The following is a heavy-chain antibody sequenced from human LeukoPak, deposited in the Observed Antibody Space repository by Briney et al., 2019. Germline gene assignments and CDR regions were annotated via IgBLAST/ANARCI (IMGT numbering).Heavy chain of an antibody. J-gene: IGHJ4*02. V-gene: IGHV1-2*06. CDR3: RLVTMGDY. Sequence: ASVKVSCKTSGYTFTDYYMHWVRQAPGQGLEWMGRINLRSGGTNYAQKFQGRVTVTRDTSISTVYMELSRLRSDDMAVYYCRLVTMGDYWGQGTLVTVSS. CDR1: GYTFTDYY. CDR2: INLRSGGT. D-gene: IGHD4-23*01.